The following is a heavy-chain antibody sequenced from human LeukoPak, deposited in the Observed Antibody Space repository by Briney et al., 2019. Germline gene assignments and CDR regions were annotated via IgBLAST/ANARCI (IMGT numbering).Heavy chain of an antibody. CDR2: IYYDGST. CDR1: GASISSYY. Sequence: SETLSLTCTVSGASISSYYWSWSRQPPGKGLEWIGYIYYDGSTNYNPSLKSPVTISLDTSKNQFSLKLRSVTPADTAVYYCAGDYKTLAYWGQGTLVTVSS. J-gene: IGHJ4*02. D-gene: IGHD3-16*01. V-gene: IGHV4-59*01. CDR3: AGDYKTLAY.